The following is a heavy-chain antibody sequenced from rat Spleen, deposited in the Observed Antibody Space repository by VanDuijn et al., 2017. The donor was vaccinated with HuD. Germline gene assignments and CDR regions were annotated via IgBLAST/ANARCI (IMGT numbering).Heavy chain of an antibody. J-gene: IGHJ4*01. CDR1: GFTFSDYY. Sequence: EVQLVESDGGLVQPGRSLKLSCAASGFTFSDYYMAWVRQAPTKGLEWVATISFDGRNSYYRDSVKGRFTISRDNAKSSLYLQMDSLRSEDTATYYCTTWALDAWGQGASVTVSS. CDR2: ISFDGRNS. V-gene: IGHV5-20*01. D-gene: IGHD4-6*01. CDR3: TTWALDA.